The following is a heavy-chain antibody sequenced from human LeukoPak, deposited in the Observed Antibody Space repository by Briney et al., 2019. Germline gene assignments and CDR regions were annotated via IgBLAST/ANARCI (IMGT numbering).Heavy chain of an antibody. J-gene: IGHJ4*01. CDR2: ISGSGGST. V-gene: IGHV3-23*01. Sequence: GGSLRLSCAVSGFSFTSYTMSWVRQAPGKGLEWVSAISGSGGSTYYADCVKGRFNISRDNSKNTLFLQMNSLRAEDTAVYYCAKDLGYCSSFSCPFDYWGQGTPVTVSS. CDR3: AKDLGYCSSFSCPFDY. CDR1: GFSFTSYT. D-gene: IGHD2-2*01.